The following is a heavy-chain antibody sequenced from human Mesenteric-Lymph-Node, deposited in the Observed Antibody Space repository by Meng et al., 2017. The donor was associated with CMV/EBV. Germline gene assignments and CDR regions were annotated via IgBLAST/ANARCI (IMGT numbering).Heavy chain of an antibody. CDR2: LIPILGLP. CDR3: ARAGWTPRSGRLSYFDS. J-gene: IGHJ4*02. D-gene: IGHD2/OR15-2a*01. Sequence: AGVRKPGSSVKVSCKTSGGTFSNYAISWVRQAPGQGLEWMGGLIPILGLPENAQKFQGRVTITTDESRRTAYMGMSRLRSEDTALYYYARAGWTPRSGRLSYFDSWGQGTLVTVSS. V-gene: IGHV1-69*05. CDR1: GGTFSNYA.